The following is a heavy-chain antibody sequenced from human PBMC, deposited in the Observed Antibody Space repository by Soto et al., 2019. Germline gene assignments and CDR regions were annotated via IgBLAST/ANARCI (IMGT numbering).Heavy chain of an antibody. Sequence: ESGPTLVNPTQTLTLTCTFSGFPLSTSGVGVGWIRQPPGKALEWLALIYWDDDKRYSPSLKSRLTITKDTSKNQVVLTMTNMDPVDTATYYCAHRAAAAGTYYYYGMDVWGQGTTVTVSS. V-gene: IGHV2-5*02. CDR2: IYWDDDK. D-gene: IGHD6-13*01. CDR1: GFPLSTSGVG. CDR3: AHRAAAAGTYYYYGMDV. J-gene: IGHJ6*02.